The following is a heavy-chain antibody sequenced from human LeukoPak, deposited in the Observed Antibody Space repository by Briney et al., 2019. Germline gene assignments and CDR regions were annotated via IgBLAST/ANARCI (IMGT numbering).Heavy chain of an antibody. CDR3: AKEIIPSSSWYGSAFDY. V-gene: IGHV3-30*18. Sequence: GGSLRLSCAASGFTFSSYGMHWVRQAPGKGLEWVAVISYDGSNKYYADSVKGRFTISRDNSKNTLYLQMNSLRAEDTAVYYCAKEIIPSSSWYGSAFDYWGQGTLVTVSS. J-gene: IGHJ4*02. D-gene: IGHD6-13*01. CDR2: ISYDGSNK. CDR1: GFTFSSYG.